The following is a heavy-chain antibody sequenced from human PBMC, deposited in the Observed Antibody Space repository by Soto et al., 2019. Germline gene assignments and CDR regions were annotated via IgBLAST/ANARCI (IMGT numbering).Heavy chain of an antibody. Sequence: QLVESGRGVVRPGRSLRLSCAASGFSFSDYPMHWVRQAPGKGLEWVALISSDGSNKYFADSVKGRFTISRDNSKNTLYLQMNSLRPDDTALYYCPNGGGDTPMGDASATLGQGTMVIVSS. CDR1: GFSFSDYP. J-gene: IGHJ3*02. D-gene: IGHD5-18*01. CDR3: PNGGGDTPMGDASAT. CDR2: ISSDGSNK. V-gene: IGHV3-30*18.